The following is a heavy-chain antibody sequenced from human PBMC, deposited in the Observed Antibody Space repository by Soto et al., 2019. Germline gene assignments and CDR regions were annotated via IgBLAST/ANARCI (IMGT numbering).Heavy chain of an antibody. Sequence: EVQLLESGGGLVQPGGSLRLSCAASGFTFSSYSMNWVRQAPGKGLEWVSSISSSSSYIYYADSVKGRFTISRDNAKNSLYLQMNSLRAEDTAVYYCARDYCGGDCPFLWGQGTLVTVSS. CDR2: ISSSSSYI. V-gene: IGHV3-21*01. D-gene: IGHD2-21*02. J-gene: IGHJ4*02. CDR3: ARDYCGGDCPFL. CDR1: GFTFSSYS.